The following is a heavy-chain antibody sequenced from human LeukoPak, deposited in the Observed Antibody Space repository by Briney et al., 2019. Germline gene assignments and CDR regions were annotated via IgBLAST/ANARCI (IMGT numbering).Heavy chain of an antibody. CDR1: GGSISSYY. CDR3: ARGVLYGSGSYLFDY. V-gene: IGHV4-59*01. J-gene: IGHJ4*02. CDR2: IYYSGST. Sequence: SETLSLTCTVSGGSISSYYWSWIRQPPGKGLEWIGYIYYSGSTNYNPSLKSRVTISVDTSKNQFSLKLSSVTAADTAVYYCARGVLYGSGSYLFDYWGQGTLVTVSS. D-gene: IGHD3-10*01.